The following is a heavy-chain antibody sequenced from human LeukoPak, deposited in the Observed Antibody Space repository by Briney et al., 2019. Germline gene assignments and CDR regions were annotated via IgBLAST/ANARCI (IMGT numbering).Heavy chain of an antibody. J-gene: IGHJ4*02. V-gene: IGHV3-64D*06. D-gene: IGHD3-10*01. CDR3: VKDGSGSYYTYYFDY. CDR2: ISSSGGST. CDR1: GFTFSRYA. Sequence: GGSLRLSCSASGFTFSRYAMHWVRQAPGKGLEYVSAISSSGGSTYYADSVKGRFTISRDNSKNTLYLQMSSLRAEDTAVYYCVKDGSGSYYTYYFDYWGQGTLVTVSS.